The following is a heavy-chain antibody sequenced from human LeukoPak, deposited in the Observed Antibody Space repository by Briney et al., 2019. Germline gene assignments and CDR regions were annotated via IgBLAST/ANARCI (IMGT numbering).Heavy chain of an antibody. V-gene: IGHV3-30*02. CDR3: ARDRNSFYDFWSGYRGDYYFDY. Sequence: PGGSLRLSCAASGFTFSSYGMHWVRQAPGKGLEWVAFIRYDGSNKYYADSVKGRFTISRDNSKNTLYLQMNSLRAEDTAVYYCARDRNSFYDFWSGYRGDYYFDYWGQGTLVTVSS. D-gene: IGHD3-3*01. CDR2: IRYDGSNK. CDR1: GFTFSSYG. J-gene: IGHJ4*02.